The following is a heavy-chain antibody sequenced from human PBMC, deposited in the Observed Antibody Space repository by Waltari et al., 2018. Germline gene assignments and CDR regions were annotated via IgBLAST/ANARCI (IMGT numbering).Heavy chain of an antibody. CDR3: ARDYYGSGTGDYYYGMDV. CDR2: IIPIFGTA. J-gene: IGHJ6*02. V-gene: IGHV1-69*13. D-gene: IGHD3-10*01. CDR1: EGTFSSYA. Sequence: QVQLVQSGAEVKKPGSSVKVSCKASEGTFSSYAISWVRQAPGKGLEWMGGIIPIFGTANYAQKFQGRVTITADESTSTAYMELSSLRSEDTAVYYCARDYYGSGTGDYYYGMDVWGQGTTVTVSS.